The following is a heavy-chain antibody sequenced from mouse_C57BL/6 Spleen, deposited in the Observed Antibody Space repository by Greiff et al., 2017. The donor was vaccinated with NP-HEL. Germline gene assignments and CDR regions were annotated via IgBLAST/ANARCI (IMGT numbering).Heavy chain of an antibody. CDR1: GYSITSDY. Sequence: VQLKESGPGLAKPSQTLSLTCSVTGYSITSDYWNWIRKFPGNKLEYMGYISYSGSTYYNPSLKSRISITRDTSKNQYYLQLNSVTTEDTATNYCAKYGSYGSSSRYWYFDVWGTGTTVTVSS. D-gene: IGHD1-1*01. V-gene: IGHV3-8*01. CDR3: AKYGSYGSSSRYWYFDV. J-gene: IGHJ1*03. CDR2: ISYSGST.